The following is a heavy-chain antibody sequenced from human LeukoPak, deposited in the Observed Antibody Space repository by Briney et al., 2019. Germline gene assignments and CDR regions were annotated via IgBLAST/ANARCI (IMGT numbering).Heavy chain of an antibody. J-gene: IGHJ4*02. CDR3: AREGSSSWYEFDY. CDR1: EFTFNSYG. V-gene: IGHV3-30*19. Sequence: GGSLRLSCAASEFTFNSYGMHWVRQAPGKGLEWVAVISYDGSNKYYADSVKGRFTISRDNSKNTLYLQMNSLRAEDTAVYYCAREGSSSWYEFDYWGQGTLVTVSS. CDR2: ISYDGSNK. D-gene: IGHD6-13*01.